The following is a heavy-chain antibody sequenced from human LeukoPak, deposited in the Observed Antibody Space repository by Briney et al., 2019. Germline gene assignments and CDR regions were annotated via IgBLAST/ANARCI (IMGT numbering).Heavy chain of an antibody. Sequence: SETLSLTCSVSGASISSGSNYWGWIRQPPGKTLEWIGSIYSSGSTYYNSSLQSRVIIIIDTPKNHFSLTLSSVTAADTAVYYCARVKGRITIFGVVIMGRWFDPWGQGTLVTVSS. V-gene: IGHV4-39*07. J-gene: IGHJ5*02. CDR1: GASISSGSNY. CDR3: ARVKGRITIFGVVIMGRWFDP. CDR2: IYSSGST. D-gene: IGHD3-3*01.